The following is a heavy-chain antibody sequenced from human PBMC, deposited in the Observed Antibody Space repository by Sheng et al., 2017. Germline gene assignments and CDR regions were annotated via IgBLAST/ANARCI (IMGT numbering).Heavy chain of an antibody. CDR3: ARDGLLHSYGQGYLDY. V-gene: IGHV3-21*01. J-gene: IGHJ4*02. CDR1: GFTLIDHS. Sequence: EVRLVESGGGPVKPGGSLRLSCAASGFTLIDHSMNWVRQAPGKGLEWVSYISHSGSTILYADSVEGRFTISRDNARNSLSLQMNSLRGEDTAVYYCARDGLLHSYGQGYLDYWGQGALVTVSS. CDR2: ISHSGSTI. D-gene: IGHD5-18*01.